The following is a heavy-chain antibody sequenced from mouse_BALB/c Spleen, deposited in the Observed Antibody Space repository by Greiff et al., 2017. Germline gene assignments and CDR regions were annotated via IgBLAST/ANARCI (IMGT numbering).Heavy chain of an antibody. J-gene: IGHJ3*01. Sequence: EVMLVESGGGLVQPGGSMKLSCVASGFTFSNYWMNWVRQSPEKGLEWVAEIRLKSNNYATHYAESVKGRFTISRDDSKSSVYLQMNNLRAEDTVIYYCTRRGNYDWFAYWGQGTLVTVSA. V-gene: IGHV6-6*02. D-gene: IGHD2-1*01. CDR1: GFTFSNYW. CDR2: IRLKSNNYAT. CDR3: TRRGNYDWFAY.